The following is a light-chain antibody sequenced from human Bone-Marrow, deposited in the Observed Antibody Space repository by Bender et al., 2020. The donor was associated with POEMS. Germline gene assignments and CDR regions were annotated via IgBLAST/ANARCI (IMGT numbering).Light chain of an antibody. CDR3: CSYAGSRTFV. Sequence: QSVLTQPPSASGTPGQRVTISCSGGSSNIGAHAVNWYQHLPGTAPKLLIYSSHRRPSEVPDRFSGSRSGTSASLTISGLQAEDEADYYCCSYAGSRTFVFGTGTRVTVL. J-gene: IGLJ1*01. CDR1: SSNIGAHA. V-gene: IGLV1-44*01. CDR2: SSH.